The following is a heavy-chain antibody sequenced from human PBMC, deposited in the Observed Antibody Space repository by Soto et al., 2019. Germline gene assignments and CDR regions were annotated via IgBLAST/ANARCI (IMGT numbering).Heavy chain of an antibody. CDR3: ARDDAFHI. J-gene: IGHJ3*02. Sequence: QVQLVQSGAEVKKPGASVKVSCRASGYIFTSYGICWVRQAPGQGLEWMGWISAYNGNTNYAQKYHGRVTMTTDTSTTTAYMEPRSLRSDYTAVYYCARDDAFHIWGQGTMVTVSS. V-gene: IGHV1-18*01. CDR2: ISAYNGNT. CDR1: GYIFTSYG.